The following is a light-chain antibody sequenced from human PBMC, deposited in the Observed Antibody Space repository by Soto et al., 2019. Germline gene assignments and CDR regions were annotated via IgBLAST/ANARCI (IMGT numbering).Light chain of an antibody. Sequence: QSALTQPASVSGSPGQSIAISCTGTSTDVGGFNYVSWYQQHPGKAPKLMIYDVSYRPSGVSDRFSGSKSGSTASLTISGLQAEDEADYDCSSYTSSSTYVFGTGTKVTVL. CDR3: SSYTSSSTYV. CDR1: STDVGGFNY. CDR2: DVS. J-gene: IGLJ1*01. V-gene: IGLV2-14*01.